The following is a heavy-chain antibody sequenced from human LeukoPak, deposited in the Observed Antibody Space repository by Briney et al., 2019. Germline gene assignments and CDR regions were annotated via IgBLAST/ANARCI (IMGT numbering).Heavy chain of an antibody. Sequence: SETLSLTCTVSGGSLSSGGYYWSWIRQPPGKGLEWIGYIYHSGSTYYNPSLKSRVTISVDRSKNQFSLKLSSVTAADTAVYYCARESSSSTRTFDIWGQGTMVTVSS. CDR3: ARESSSSTRTFDI. D-gene: IGHD6-13*01. CDR2: IYHSGST. V-gene: IGHV4-30-2*01. J-gene: IGHJ3*02. CDR1: GGSLSSGGYY.